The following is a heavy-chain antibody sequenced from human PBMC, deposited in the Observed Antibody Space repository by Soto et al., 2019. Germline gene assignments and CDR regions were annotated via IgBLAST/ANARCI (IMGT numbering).Heavy chain of an antibody. J-gene: IGHJ4*02. CDR1: GFTFSSSA. Sequence: LRLSCAASGFTFSSSAMSWVRQAPGTGLEWVSTINPTGANTHYADSAKGRFTISRDNSRNTVDLQMNSLRAADTALYYCVSWVSDHFDYWGQGTPVTVSS. D-gene: IGHD3-16*01. CDR3: VSWVSDHFDY. V-gene: IGHV3-23*01. CDR2: INPTGANT.